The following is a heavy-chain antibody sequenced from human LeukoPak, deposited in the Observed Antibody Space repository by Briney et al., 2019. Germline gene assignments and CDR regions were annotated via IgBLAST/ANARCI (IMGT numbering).Heavy chain of an antibody. Sequence: GGPLRLSCAASGFTFSSDAMTWVRQAPGKGLEWVSAISRSGGDTEYADSMKGRFTISRDNSKNTLYLEMNSLRGEDTAVYYCAKCSVTCYANAFYIWGQGTLGTVSS. CDR1: GFTFSSDA. CDR2: ISRSGGDT. D-gene: IGHD2-2*01. V-gene: IGHV3-23*01. J-gene: IGHJ3*02. CDR3: AKCSVTCYANAFYI.